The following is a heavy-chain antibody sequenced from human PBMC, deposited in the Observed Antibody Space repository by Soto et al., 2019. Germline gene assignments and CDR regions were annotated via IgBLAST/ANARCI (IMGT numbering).Heavy chain of an antibody. D-gene: IGHD3-3*01. CDR1: GYTLTELS. CDR2: FDPEDGET. Sequence: ASVKVSCKVSGYTLTELSMHWVRQAPGKGLEWMGGFDPEDGETIYAQKFQGRVTMTEDTSTDTAYMELSSLRSEDTAVYYCATDPPLEWLFSVWGQGTTVTVSS. V-gene: IGHV1-24*01. J-gene: IGHJ6*02. CDR3: ATDPPLEWLFSV.